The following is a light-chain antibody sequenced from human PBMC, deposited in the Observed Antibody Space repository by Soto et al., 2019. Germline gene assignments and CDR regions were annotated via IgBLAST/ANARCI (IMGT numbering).Light chain of an antibody. J-gene: IGLJ1*01. CDR2: EVS. CDR1: GSDIGAYNY. Sequence: QSVLTQPASVSGSPGQSITISCTGAGSDIGAYNYVSWYQQHPGKAPKLMIYEVSYRPSGVSNRFSGSKSGHTASLTISGLQPEDDADYYCSSFTDSSTVEVFGAGTKVTVL. CDR3: SSFTDSSTVEV. V-gene: IGLV2-14*01.